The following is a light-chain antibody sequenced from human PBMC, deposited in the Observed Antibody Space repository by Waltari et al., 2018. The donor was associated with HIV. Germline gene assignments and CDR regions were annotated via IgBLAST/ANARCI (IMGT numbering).Light chain of an antibody. Sequence: QAGLTQPPSVSKGLRQTATLTCSGNSSNVGNQGAAWLQQHQGHPPKLLSYRSNNRPSGISERLSASRSGNTASLTITGLQPEDEADYYCSAWDNTLSAWVFGGGTKLTVL. CDR2: RSN. CDR1: SSNVGNQG. CDR3: SAWDNTLSAWV. V-gene: IGLV10-54*01. J-gene: IGLJ3*02.